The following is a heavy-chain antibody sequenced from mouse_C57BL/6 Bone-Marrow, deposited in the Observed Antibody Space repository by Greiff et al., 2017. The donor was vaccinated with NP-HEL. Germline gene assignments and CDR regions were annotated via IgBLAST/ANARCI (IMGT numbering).Heavy chain of an antibody. D-gene: IGHD1-2*01. J-gene: IGHJ2*01. Sequence: DVKLQESGAELVRPGASVKLSCTASGFNIKDDYMHWVKQRPEQGLEWIGWIDPENGDTEYASKFQGKATITADTSSNTAYLQLSSLTSEDTAVYYCTTGVLRPVDFDHWGQGTTLTVSS. CDR1: GFNIKDDY. CDR2: IDPENGDT. V-gene: IGHV14-4*01. CDR3: TTGVLRPVDFDH.